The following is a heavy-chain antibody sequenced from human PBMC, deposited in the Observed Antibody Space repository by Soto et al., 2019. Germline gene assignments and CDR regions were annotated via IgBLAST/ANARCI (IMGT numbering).Heavy chain of an antibody. Sequence: QVQLVQSGAEEKKPGASVKVSCKASGYTFSSYAMDWVRQAPGQRLEWMGWINAGNGNTKYSQKFQGRVTITRDTSASPAYMELSSLRSEDTAVYYCARGGPPIDYWGQGTLVTVSS. V-gene: IGHV1-3*05. CDR3: ARGGPPIDY. D-gene: IGHD3-10*01. J-gene: IGHJ4*02. CDR2: INAGNGNT. CDR1: GYTFSSYA.